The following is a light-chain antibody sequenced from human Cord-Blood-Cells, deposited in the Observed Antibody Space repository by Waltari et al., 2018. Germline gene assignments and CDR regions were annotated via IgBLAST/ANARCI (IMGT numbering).Light chain of an antibody. CDR1: QTISSY. CDR3: QQSYSTPPMYT. Sequence: DIQMTQSPSSLSASVGDRVTITCRASQTISSYLNWYQQKPGKAPKRLSYAASSLQSGVPSRFSGSGAGTDFTLTISSLQPEDFATYYCQQSYSTPPMYTFGQGTKLEIK. V-gene: IGKV1-39*01. CDR2: AAS. J-gene: IGKJ2*01.